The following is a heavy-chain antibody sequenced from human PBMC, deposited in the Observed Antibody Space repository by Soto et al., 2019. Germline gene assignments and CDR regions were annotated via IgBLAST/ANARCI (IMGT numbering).Heavy chain of an antibody. CDR2: ISGSGGST. CDR3: AKDQDHDYYDSSGYYPFDY. D-gene: IGHD3-22*01. J-gene: IGHJ4*02. CDR1: GLTFISYA. V-gene: IGHV3-23*01. Sequence: GGPMRLCCAASGLTFISYAMSWVRKAPGKGLEWVSAISGSGGSTYYADSVKGRFTISRDNSKNTLYLQMNSLRAEDTAVYYCAKDQDHDYYDSSGYYPFDYWGQGTLVTVSS.